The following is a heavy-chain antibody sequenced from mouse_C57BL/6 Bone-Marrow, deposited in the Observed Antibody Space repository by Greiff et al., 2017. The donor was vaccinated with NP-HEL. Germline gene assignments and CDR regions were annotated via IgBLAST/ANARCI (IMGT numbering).Heavy chain of an antibody. Sequence: VKLQQSGAELVKPGASVKVSCKASGYTFTSYWMHWVKQRPGQGLEWIGRIHPSDSDTNYNQKFKGKATLTVDKSSSTAYMQLSSLTSEDSAVYYCAPIPLIYYYGSWYFDVWGTGTTVTVSS. CDR3: APIPLIYYYGSWYFDV. CDR1: GYTFTSYW. D-gene: IGHD1-1*01. J-gene: IGHJ1*03. CDR2: IHPSDSDT. V-gene: IGHV1-74*01.